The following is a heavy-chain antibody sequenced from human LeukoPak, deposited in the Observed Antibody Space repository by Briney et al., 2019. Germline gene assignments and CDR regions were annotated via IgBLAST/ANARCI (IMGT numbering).Heavy chain of an antibody. V-gene: IGHV4-61*03. CDR3: ARSQNYYGSGDY. D-gene: IGHD3-10*01. CDR1: GDSVSNGNYY. Sequence: SETLSLTCTVSGDSVSNGNYYWSWLRQPPGKALEWIGYIHYTGKTYYNPSLEGRVTILVDTSRNHFSVKLSSVTAADTAVYYCARSQNYYGSGDYWSQGTLVTVSS. J-gene: IGHJ4*02. CDR2: IHYTGKT.